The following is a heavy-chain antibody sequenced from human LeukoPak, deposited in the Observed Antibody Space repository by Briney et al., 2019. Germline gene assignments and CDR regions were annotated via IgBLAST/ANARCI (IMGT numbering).Heavy chain of an antibody. D-gene: IGHD3-10*01. V-gene: IGHV1-8*02. J-gene: IGHJ5*02. Sequence: ASVKVSCKASGYTFTSYVMNWVRQAPGQGLEWMGWMNPINGNTGYARKFQGRVTMTRDTSISTAYMELRSLTSEDTAIYYCVRDGEGVAISVNFWFDPWGQGTLVTVSS. CDR1: GYTFTSYV. CDR2: MNPINGNT. CDR3: VRDGEGVAISVNFWFDP.